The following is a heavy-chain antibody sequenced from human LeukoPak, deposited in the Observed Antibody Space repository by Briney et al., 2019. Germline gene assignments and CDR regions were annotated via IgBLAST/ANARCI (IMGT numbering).Heavy chain of an antibody. CDR3: ARDTGYYDSSGYYGWFDP. CDR1: GYSISSGYY. D-gene: IGHD3-22*01. V-gene: IGHV4-38-2*02. J-gene: IGHJ5*02. CDR2: IYHSGST. Sequence: TSETLSLTCTVSGYSISSGYYWGWIRQPPGKGLEWIGSIYHSGSTYYNPSLKSRVTISVDTSKNQFSLKLSSVTAADTAVYYYARDTGYYDSSGYYGWFDPWGQGTLVTVSS.